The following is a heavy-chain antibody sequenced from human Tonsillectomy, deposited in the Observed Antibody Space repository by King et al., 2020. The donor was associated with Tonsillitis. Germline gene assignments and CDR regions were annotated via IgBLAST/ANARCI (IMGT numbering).Heavy chain of an antibody. CDR3: ARAGSSSDYYYYGLDV. CDR2: IIPIFGTP. V-gene: IGHV1-69*01. J-gene: IGHJ6*02. CDR1: GGTFSSYA. D-gene: IGHD6-6*01. Sequence: MQLVQSGAEVKKPGSSVKVSCKASGGTFSSYAIIWVRQAPGQGLEWMGGIIPIFGTPNYAQKFQGRVTITADESTSTAYMELTSLRSVDTAVYYCARAGSSSDYYYYGLDVWGQGTTVTVSS.